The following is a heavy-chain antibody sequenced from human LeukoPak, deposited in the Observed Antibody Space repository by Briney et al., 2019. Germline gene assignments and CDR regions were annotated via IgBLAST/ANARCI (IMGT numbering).Heavy chain of an antibody. J-gene: IGHJ3*02. CDR3: SRGAHDAFDI. CDR2: INPNSGGT. V-gene: IGHV1-2*02. Sequence: ASVKVSCKASGYTFTSYGISWVRQAPGQGLEWMGWINPNSGGTNYAQKFQGRVTMTRDTSISTAYMELSRLTSDDTAVYYCSRGAHDAFDIWGLGTMVTVSS. CDR1: GYTFTSYG.